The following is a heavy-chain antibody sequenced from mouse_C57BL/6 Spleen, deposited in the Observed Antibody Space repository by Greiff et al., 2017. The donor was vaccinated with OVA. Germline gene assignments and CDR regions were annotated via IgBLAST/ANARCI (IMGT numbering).Heavy chain of an antibody. CDR1: GFSLTSYG. D-gene: IGHD1-1*01. J-gene: IGHJ2*01. Sequence: QVQLQQSGPGLVQPSQSLSITCTVSGFSLTSYGVHWVRQSPGKGLEWLGVIWRGGSTDYNAAFMSRLSITKDNSKSQVFFKMNSLQADDTAIYYCAKEDYGSRGNYFDYWGQGTTLTVSS. CDR2: IWRGGST. CDR3: AKEDYGSRGNYFDY. V-gene: IGHV2-5*01.